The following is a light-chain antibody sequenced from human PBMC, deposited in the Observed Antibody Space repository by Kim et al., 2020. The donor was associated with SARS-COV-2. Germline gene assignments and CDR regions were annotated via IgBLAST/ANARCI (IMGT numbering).Light chain of an antibody. CDR1: EAIKNN. CDR2: DAS. Sequence: ASVGDRATITCRANEAIKNNLAWYQQIPGKAPKSLIFDASNLQGGVPARFSGRGSGTDFTLTIISLQPEDFGTYYCQQYKSYPITFGQGTRLEIK. V-gene: IGKV1-16*01. CDR3: QQYKSYPIT. J-gene: IGKJ5*01.